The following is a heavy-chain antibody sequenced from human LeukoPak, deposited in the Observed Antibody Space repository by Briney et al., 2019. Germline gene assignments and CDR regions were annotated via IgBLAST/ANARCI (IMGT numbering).Heavy chain of an antibody. J-gene: IGHJ4*02. V-gene: IGHV3-21*01. CDR2: ISSSSSYI. D-gene: IGHD3-10*01. Sequence: PGGSLRLSCAASGFTFSSYSMNWVRQAPGKGLEWVSSISSSSSYIYYADSVKGRFTISRDNAKNSLYLQMNSLRAEDTAVYYYARDGITMVRGVTSHFDYWGQGTLVTVSS. CDR3: ARDGITMVRGVTSHFDY. CDR1: GFTFSSYS.